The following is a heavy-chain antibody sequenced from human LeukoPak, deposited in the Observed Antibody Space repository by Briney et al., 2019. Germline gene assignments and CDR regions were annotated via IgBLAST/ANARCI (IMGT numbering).Heavy chain of an antibody. CDR3: ARDDSGPDY. D-gene: IGHD6-19*01. V-gene: IGHV3-7*01. CDR2: MNQDGSEK. Sequence: GGSLRLSCAASGFTFSSYWMSWVRQAPGKGLEWVANMNQDGSEKYYVDSVKGRFTISRDNAENSLYLQMNSLRAEDTAVYYCARDDSGPDYWGQGTLVTVSS. J-gene: IGHJ4*02. CDR1: GFTFSSYW.